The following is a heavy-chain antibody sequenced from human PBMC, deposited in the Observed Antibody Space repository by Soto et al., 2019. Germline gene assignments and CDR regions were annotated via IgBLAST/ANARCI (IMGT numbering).Heavy chain of an antibody. CDR1: GGSISSSNW. J-gene: IGHJ4*02. V-gene: IGHV4-4*02. CDR2: IYHSGST. CDR3: VRAGGSYGEFVY. Sequence: SETLSLTCAVSGGSISSSNWWSWVRQPPGKGLEWIGEIYHSGSTNYNPSLKSRVTISVDKSKNQFSLKLSSVTAADTAVYYCVRAGGSYGEFVYWGQGTLVTVS. D-gene: IGHD1-26*01.